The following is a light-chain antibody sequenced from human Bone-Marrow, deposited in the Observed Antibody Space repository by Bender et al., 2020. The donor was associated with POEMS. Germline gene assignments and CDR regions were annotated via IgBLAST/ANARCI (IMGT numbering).Light chain of an antibody. CDR3: CSFALTVL. CDR1: TNDVRFYQI. CDR2: EGT. J-gene: IGLJ2*01. V-gene: IGLV2-23*01. Sequence: QSALTQPASVSGSPGQSITISCTGATNDVRFYQIVSWYQQHPGEAPKLIIYEGTKRPSGVSSRFSASQSANTASLTISGLQADDEAVYYCCSFALTVLFGGGTRLTVL.